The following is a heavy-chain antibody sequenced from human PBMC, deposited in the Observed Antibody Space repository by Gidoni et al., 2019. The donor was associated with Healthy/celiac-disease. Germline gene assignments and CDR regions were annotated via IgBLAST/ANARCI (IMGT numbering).Heavy chain of an antibody. CDR3: ASGGALWFGAPSDY. V-gene: IGHV3-21*01. CDR1: AFPFRSYS. Sequence: EVQLVESGGGLVRPGGSLRLSWAAPAFPFRSYSRNWVRQAPGQGLEWVSSISSSSSYIYYADSVKGRFTISRDNAKNSLYLQMNSLRAEDTAVYYCASGGALWFGAPSDYWGQGTLVTVSS. D-gene: IGHD3-10*01. J-gene: IGHJ4*02. CDR2: ISSSSSYI.